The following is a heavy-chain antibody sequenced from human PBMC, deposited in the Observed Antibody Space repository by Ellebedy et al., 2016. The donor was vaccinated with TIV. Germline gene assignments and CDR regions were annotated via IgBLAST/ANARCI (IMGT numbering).Heavy chain of an antibody. D-gene: IGHD2-21*02. CDR3: AKGGTWRADCYFDC. J-gene: IGHJ4*02. CDR1: GFTFSSYA. V-gene: IGHV3-23*01. Sequence: GESLKISXAASGFTFSSYAMNWVRQAPGKGLEWVSGISDSGGSTYYADSVKGRFTISRDNSKNTLYVQMKSLRADDTAVYYCAKGGTWRADCYFDCWGQGTLVTVSS. CDR2: ISDSGGST.